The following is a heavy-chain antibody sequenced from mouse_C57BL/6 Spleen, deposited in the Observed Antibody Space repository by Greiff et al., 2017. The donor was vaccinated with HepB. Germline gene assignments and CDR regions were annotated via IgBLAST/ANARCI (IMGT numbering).Heavy chain of an antibody. CDR3: ARKRDYGSSWDY. CDR1: GYAFSSSW. CDR2: IYPGDGDT. J-gene: IGHJ2*01. D-gene: IGHD1-1*01. Sequence: QVQLKESGPELVKPGASVKISCKASGYAFSSSWMNWVKQRPGKGLEWIGRIYPGDGDTNYNGKFKGKATLTADKSSSTAYMQLSSLTSEDSAVYFCARKRDYGSSWDYWGQGTTLTVSS. V-gene: IGHV1-82*01.